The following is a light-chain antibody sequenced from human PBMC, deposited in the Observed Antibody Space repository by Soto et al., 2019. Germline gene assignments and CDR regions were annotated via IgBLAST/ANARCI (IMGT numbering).Light chain of an antibody. V-gene: IGLV2-14*03. CDR1: SSDIGHYDY. J-gene: IGLJ1*01. Sequence: QAVVTQPPSVSGSPGQSITVSCSGTSSDIGHYDYVSWYQQHPGKAPKLMIYHVTYRPSGVSNRYSGSKSGNSASLTISGLQDEDEAAYYCCSLTTSPTYVFGSGTKV. CDR3: CSLTTSPTYV. CDR2: HVT.